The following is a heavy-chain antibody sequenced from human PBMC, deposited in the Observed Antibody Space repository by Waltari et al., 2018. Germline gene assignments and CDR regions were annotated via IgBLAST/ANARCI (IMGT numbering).Heavy chain of an antibody. D-gene: IGHD6-13*01. CDR1: GFTFSSYS. CDR2: ISSSSITI. CDR3: ARGGAAAGIDY. Sequence: EVQLVESGGGLVQPGGSLRLSCAASGFTFSSYSMNWVRQAPGKGLEWVSYISSSSITIYYADSVKGRFTISRDNAKNSLYLQMNSLRAEDTAVYYCARGGAAAGIDYWGQGTLVTVSS. V-gene: IGHV3-48*01. J-gene: IGHJ4*02.